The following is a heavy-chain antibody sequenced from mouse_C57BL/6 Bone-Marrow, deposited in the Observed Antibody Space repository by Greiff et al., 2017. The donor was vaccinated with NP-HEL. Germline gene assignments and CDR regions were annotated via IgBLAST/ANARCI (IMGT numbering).Heavy chain of an antibody. V-gene: IGHV2-9-1*01. CDR2: IWTGGGA. J-gene: IGHJ2*01. Sequence: QVQLQQSGPGLVAPSQSLSITCTVSGFSLTSYAISWVRQPPGKGLEWLGVIWTGGGANYNSALKSRLSISKDNSKSQVFLKMNSLQTDDTARYYCARNYYGSLCYFDYWGQGTTLTVSS. D-gene: IGHD1-1*02. CDR1: GFSLTSYA. CDR3: ARNYYGSLCYFDY.